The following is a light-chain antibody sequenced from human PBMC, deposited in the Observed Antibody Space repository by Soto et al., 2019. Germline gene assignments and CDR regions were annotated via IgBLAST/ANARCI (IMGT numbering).Light chain of an antibody. V-gene: IGKV3-11*01. CDR3: QQRSNWPWT. J-gene: IGKJ1*01. CDR1: KTVSSS. CDR2: DAS. Sequence: ASKTVSSSLEGYQQPPGQAPRLRSDDASNRDTGIPARVSGNGSGTDFTLASSSLETEECAVYYCQQRSNWPWTFGQGTKVDIK.